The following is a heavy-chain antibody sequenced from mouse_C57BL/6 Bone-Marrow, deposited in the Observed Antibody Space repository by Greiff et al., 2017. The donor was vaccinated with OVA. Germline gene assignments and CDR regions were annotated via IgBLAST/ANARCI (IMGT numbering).Heavy chain of an antibody. V-gene: IGHV3-6*01. J-gene: IGHJ4*01. CDR3: ARDAMDY. CDR1: GYSITSGYY. Sequence: VQLQQSGPGLVKPSQSLSLTCSVTGYSITSGYYWNWIRQFPGNKLEWMGYISYDGSNNYNPSLKNRISITRDTSKNQFFLKLNSVTTEDTATYYGARDAMDYWGQGTSVTVSS. CDR2: ISYDGSN.